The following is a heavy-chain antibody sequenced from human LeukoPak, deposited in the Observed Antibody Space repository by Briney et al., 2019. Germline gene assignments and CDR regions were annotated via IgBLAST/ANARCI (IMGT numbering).Heavy chain of an antibody. D-gene: IGHD3-10*01. CDR1: GFTFSSYW. CDR2: INTDGSST. J-gene: IGHJ3*02. Sequence: GGSLRLSCAASGFTFSSYWMHWVRQAPGKGLVWVSRINTDGSSTSYADSVKGRFTISRDNAKNTLYLQMNSLRAEDTAVYYCARDGSNYFITMLFDIWGQGTMVTVSS. CDR3: ARDGSNYFITMLFDI. V-gene: IGHV3-74*01.